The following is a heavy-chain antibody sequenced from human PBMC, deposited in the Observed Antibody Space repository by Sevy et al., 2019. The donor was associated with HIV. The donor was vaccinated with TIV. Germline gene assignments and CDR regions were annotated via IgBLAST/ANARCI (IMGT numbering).Heavy chain of an antibody. CDR3: AKQDNWNDFPFDY. J-gene: IGHJ4*02. Sequence: GGSLRLSCAASGFSFRNYGMHWVRQAPGKGLEWVAVISYDGSNTHYADSVNGRFTISRDNSKNTLFLQMSSLRAEDTAVYHCAKQDNWNDFPFDYWGQGILVTVSS. V-gene: IGHV3-30*18. CDR1: GFSFRNYG. CDR2: ISYDGSNT. D-gene: IGHD1-1*01.